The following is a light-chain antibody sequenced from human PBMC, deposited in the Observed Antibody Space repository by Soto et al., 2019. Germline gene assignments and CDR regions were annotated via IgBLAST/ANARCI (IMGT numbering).Light chain of an antibody. CDR2: LGS. V-gene: IGKV2-28*01. CDR3: MQALQTPRT. J-gene: IGKJ1*01. Sequence: MTQSPSTLSASLGDRGTITFRASQSISSWLAWYLQKPGQSPQLLIYLGSDRASGVPDRFSGSGSGTDFTLKISRVEAEDVGVYYCMQALQTPRTFGQGTKVDIK. CDR1: QSISSW.